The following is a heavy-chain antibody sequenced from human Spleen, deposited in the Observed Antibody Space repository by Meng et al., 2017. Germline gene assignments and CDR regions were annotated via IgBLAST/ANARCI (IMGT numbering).Heavy chain of an antibody. Sequence: ELQLVEAGGGLVEPGGSLRLSCAASGLTFSKYWMHRVRQDPEKGLVWVSRIESDGSSTNYADSVQGRFTISRDNAKNTLYLQMDSLRAEDTALYYCAMSWGANGVDYWGQGTLVTVSS. V-gene: IGHV3-74*02. CDR2: IESDGSST. CDR1: GLTFSKYW. D-gene: IGHD2-8*01. J-gene: IGHJ4*02. CDR3: AMSWGANGVDY.